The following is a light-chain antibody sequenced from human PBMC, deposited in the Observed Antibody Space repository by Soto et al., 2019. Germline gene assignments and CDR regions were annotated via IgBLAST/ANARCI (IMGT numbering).Light chain of an antibody. J-gene: IGKJ2*01. CDR3: QQYYSPLPT. Sequence: DIVLTQSPDSLALSLGERATINCKSSQSLFHNSNNKNCLAWYRQKPGQPPELLIYWASTREFGVPDRFSGSGFGTDFTLTLSSLQAEDVAVYYCQQYYSPLPTFGQGTMLEIK. CDR1: QSLFHNSNNKNC. CDR2: WAS. V-gene: IGKV4-1*01.